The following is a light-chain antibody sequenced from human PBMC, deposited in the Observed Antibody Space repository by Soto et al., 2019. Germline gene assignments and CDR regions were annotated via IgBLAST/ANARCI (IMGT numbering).Light chain of an antibody. J-gene: IGKJ1*01. CDR1: QSVLYSSNNKNS. CDR3: QQYYTTRWT. CDR2: WAS. V-gene: IGKV4-1*01. Sequence: DIVMTQSPDSLAGSLGERATINCKSSQSVLYSSNNKNSVAWYQQKPGQPPQLLIYWASTRESGVPDRFSGSESGTDFTLTISSLQAEEVAVYDCQQYYTTRWTFGQGTKVEIK.